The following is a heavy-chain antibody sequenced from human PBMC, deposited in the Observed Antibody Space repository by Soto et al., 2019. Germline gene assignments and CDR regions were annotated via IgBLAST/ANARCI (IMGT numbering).Heavy chain of an antibody. J-gene: IGHJ6*02. CDR3: ARDRNYYDSSGYRYYYYYGMDV. CDR2: IIPIFGTA. CDR1: GGTFSSYA. D-gene: IGHD3-22*01. Sequence: QVQLVQSGAEVKKPGSSVKVSCKASGGTFSSYAISWVRQAPGQGLEWMGGIIPIFGTANYAQKFQGRVTITADESTSTAYMELSRLRSEDTAVYYCARDRNYYDSSGYRYYYYYGMDVWGQGTTVTVSS. V-gene: IGHV1-69*01.